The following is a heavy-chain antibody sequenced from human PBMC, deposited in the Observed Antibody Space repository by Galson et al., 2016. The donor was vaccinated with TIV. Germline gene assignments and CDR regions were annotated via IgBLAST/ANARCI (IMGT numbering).Heavy chain of an antibody. Sequence: SLRLSCAASGFTFSSYVMTWVRQAPGKGLEWVSSISGSGISTYYAESVKGRFTISRDNSKNTLFLQMNSLRVEDTAVYYCSKDYVRVIPGTGTFDIWGQGLMVTVSS. CDR3: SKDYVRVIPGTGTFDI. J-gene: IGHJ3*02. D-gene: IGHD3-10*02. CDR1: GFTFSSYV. V-gene: IGHV3-23*01. CDR2: ISGSGIST.